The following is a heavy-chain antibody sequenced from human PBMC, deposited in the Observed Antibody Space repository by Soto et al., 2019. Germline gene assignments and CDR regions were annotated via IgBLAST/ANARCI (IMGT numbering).Heavy chain of an antibody. D-gene: IGHD3-10*01. CDR3: ARGLLWFGEFDP. CDR1: GNIFTTYY. V-gene: IGHV1-46*03. CDR2: INPSGGST. J-gene: IGHJ5*02. Sequence: QVQLVQSGAEVKKPGASVKVSCKASGNIFTTYYIHWVRQAPGQGLEWMGIINPSGGSTTYAQKFQGRVTMTRDTSTSTVYMELSSLGSEDTAVYYCARGLLWFGEFDPWGQGTRVTVSS.